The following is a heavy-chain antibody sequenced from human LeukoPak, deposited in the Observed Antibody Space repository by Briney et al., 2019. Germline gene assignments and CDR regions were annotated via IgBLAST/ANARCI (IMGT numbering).Heavy chain of an antibody. V-gene: IGHV3-15*01. CDR3: TTPPD. CDR1: GITISSAW. Sequence: GGSLRLSCEASGITISSAWMSWVRQTPGKGLEWVARIKSESAGGTTDHAAPVKGRFTISRDDSKNTLYLQMDSLIIEDTGVYYCTTPPDWGQGTLVTVSS. CDR2: IKSESAGGTT. J-gene: IGHJ4*02.